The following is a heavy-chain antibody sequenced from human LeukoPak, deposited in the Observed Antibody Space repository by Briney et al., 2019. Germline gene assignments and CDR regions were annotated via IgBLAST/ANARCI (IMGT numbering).Heavy chain of an antibody. Sequence: GESLKISCKGSGYSFTSYWIGWVRQMPAKGLEWMGIIYPGDSDTRYSPSFQGQVTISADKSISTAYLQWSSLKASDTAMYYCARGARGVVVAAAFDYWGQGTLVTVSS. CDR3: ARGARGVVVAAAFDY. D-gene: IGHD2-15*01. CDR1: GYSFTSYW. V-gene: IGHV5-51*01. CDR2: IYPGDSDT. J-gene: IGHJ4*02.